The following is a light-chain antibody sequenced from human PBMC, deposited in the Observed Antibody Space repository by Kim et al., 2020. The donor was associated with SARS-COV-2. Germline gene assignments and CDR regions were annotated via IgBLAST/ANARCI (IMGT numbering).Light chain of an antibody. J-gene: IGLJ3*02. CDR2: GKN. Sequence: SSELTQDPAVSVALGQTVRITCQGDSLRSYYASWYQQKPGQAHVRVIYGKNNRPSGIPDRFSGSSSGNTASLTITGAQAEDEADYYCNSWDSSGNHPVFGGGTQLNVL. CDR3: NSWDSSGNHPV. CDR1: SLRSYY. V-gene: IGLV3-19*02.